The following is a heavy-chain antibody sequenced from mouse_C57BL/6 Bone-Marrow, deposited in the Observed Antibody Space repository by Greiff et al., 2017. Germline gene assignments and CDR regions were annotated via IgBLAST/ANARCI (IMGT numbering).Heavy chain of an antibody. CDR1: GYAFSSSW. Sequence: VKLQESGPELVKPGASVKISCKASGYAFSSSWMNWVKQRPGKGLEWIGRIYPGDGDTNYNGKFKGKATLTADKSSSTAYMQLSSLTSEDSAVYFCASYGSSYAWFAYWGQGTLVTVSA. V-gene: IGHV1-82*01. CDR3: ASYGSSYAWFAY. D-gene: IGHD1-1*01. CDR2: IYPGDGDT. J-gene: IGHJ3*01.